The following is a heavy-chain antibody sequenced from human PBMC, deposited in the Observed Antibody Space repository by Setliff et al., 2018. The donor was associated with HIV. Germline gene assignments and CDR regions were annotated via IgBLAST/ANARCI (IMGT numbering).Heavy chain of an antibody. CDR1: GFTFNTYA. CDR2: ISGSGAST. CDR3: ARTSTTTGTTLNWFDP. D-gene: IGHD1-1*01. J-gene: IGHJ5*02. V-gene: IGHV3-23*01. Sequence: PGGSLRLSCAASGFTFNTYAMSWVRQAPGKGLEWVSVISGSGASTFYADSVKGRFTIARDNSKNTLYLQMNGLRVEDTAVYYCARTSTTTGTTLNWFDPWGQGTLVTVSS.